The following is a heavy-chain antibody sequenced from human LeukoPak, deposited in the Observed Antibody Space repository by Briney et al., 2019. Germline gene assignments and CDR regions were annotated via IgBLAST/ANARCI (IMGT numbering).Heavy chain of an antibody. Sequence: SETLSLTCAVYGGSFSGHYWNWIRQPPGKGLEWIGEINHTGSTNYNPSLKSRVTISVDTSKNQFSLKLSSVTAADTAVYYCARGRRGDGMDVWGQGTTVTASS. D-gene: IGHD2-15*01. CDR2: INHTGST. CDR1: GGSFSGHY. CDR3: ARGRRGDGMDV. J-gene: IGHJ6*02. V-gene: IGHV4-34*01.